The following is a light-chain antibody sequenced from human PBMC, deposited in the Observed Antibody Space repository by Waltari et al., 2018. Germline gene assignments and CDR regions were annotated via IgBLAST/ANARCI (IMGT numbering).Light chain of an antibody. J-gene: IGKJ1*01. CDR1: QSVRNF. CDR2: ATT. Sequence: DIQMTKSPSSLSASVGARVPITCRASQSVRNFLNWYQKQPGKAPKRLIYATTSLETGVPSRFSGSGSGTDFSLSISSLQPEDFAIYFCQQGYMTPRTFGQGTKVEIK. V-gene: IGKV1-39*01. CDR3: QQGYMTPRT.